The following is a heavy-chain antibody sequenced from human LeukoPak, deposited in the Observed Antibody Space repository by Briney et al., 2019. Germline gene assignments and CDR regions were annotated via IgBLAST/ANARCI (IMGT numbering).Heavy chain of an antibody. V-gene: IGHV4-4*09. CDR1: GGSISSYH. D-gene: IGHD1-26*01. CDR2: ILTSETT. J-gene: IGHJ4*02. CDR3: ARLRVSGSYLYYFDY. Sequence: SETLSPTCTVSGGSISSYHWSWVRQPPGKGLEWIGYILTSETTNYNPSLKSRLTISVDTSKNQFTLRPSSVTAADTAVYYCARLRVSGSYLYYFDYWGQGTLVTVSS.